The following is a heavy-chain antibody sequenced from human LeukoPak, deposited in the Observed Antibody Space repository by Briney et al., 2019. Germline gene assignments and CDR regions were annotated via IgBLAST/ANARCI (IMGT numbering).Heavy chain of an antibody. CDR1: GFTVSSNY. J-gene: IGHJ6*02. D-gene: IGHD5-12*01. Sequence: QTGGSLRLSCAASGFTVSSNYMSWVRQAPGKGLEWVSVIYSGGSIYYADSVKGRFTISRDNSKNTLYLQMNSLRAEDTAVYYCARAVGGYDSLYYYYGMDVWGQGTTVTVSS. CDR3: ARAVGGYDSLYYYYGMDV. V-gene: IGHV3-66*01. CDR2: IYSGGSI.